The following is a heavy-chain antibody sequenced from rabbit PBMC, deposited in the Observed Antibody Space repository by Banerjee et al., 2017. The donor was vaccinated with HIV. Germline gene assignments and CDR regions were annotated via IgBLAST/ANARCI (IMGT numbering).Heavy chain of an antibody. D-gene: IGHD4-1*01. V-gene: IGHV1S40*01. J-gene: IGHJ3*01. CDR2: IYTGSSGST. CDR1: GFSFSANT. Sequence: QSLEESGGDLVKPGASLTLTCTASGFSFSANTMCWVRQAPGKGLECIACIYTGSSGSTWYATWVNGRFTISKTSPTTVTLQMTSRTAADTATYFCAREATRGWGDLDLWGQGTLVTVS. CDR3: AREATRGWGDLDL.